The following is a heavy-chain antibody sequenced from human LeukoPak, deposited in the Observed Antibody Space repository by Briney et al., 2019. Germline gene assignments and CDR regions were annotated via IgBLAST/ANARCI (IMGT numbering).Heavy chain of an antibody. CDR3: ARGHYGGNPPFDY. CDR2: ISSSSSYI. Sequence: PGGSLRLSCAASGFTFSSYSMNWVRQAPGKGLEWVSSISSSSSYIYYADSVKDRFTISRDNAKNSLYLQMNSLRAEDTAVYYCARGHYGGNPPFDYWGQGTLVTVSS. V-gene: IGHV3-21*01. CDR1: GFTFSSYS. D-gene: IGHD4-23*01. J-gene: IGHJ4*02.